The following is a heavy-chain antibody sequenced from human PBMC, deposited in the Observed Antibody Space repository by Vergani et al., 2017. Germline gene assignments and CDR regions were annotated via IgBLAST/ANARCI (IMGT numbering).Heavy chain of an antibody. D-gene: IGHD3-10*01. J-gene: IGHJ4*02. CDR2: IYYSGST. V-gene: IGHV4-34*01. Sequence: QVQLQQWGAGLLKPSETLSLTCAVYGGSFSGYYWSWIRQPPGKGLEWIGSIYYSGSTYYNPSLKSRVTISVDTSKNQFTLKLSSVTAADTAVYYCARDSGVLLRDYWGQGTLVTVSS. CDR3: ARDSGVLLRDY. CDR1: GGSFSGYY.